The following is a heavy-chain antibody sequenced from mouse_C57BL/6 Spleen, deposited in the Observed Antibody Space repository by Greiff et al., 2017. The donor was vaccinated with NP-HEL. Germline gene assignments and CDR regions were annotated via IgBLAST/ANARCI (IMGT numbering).Heavy chain of an antibody. CDR3: ATYYGSSYVGSAWFAY. V-gene: IGHV1-69*01. CDR1: GYTFTSYW. J-gene: IGHJ3*01. D-gene: IGHD1-1*01. Sequence: VQLQQPGAELVMPGASVKLSCKASGYTFTSYWMHWVKQRPGQGLEWIGEIDPSDSYTNYNQKFKGKSTLTVDKSSSTAYMQRSSLTSEDSAVYYCATYYGSSYVGSAWFAYWGQGTLVTVSA. CDR2: IDPSDSYT.